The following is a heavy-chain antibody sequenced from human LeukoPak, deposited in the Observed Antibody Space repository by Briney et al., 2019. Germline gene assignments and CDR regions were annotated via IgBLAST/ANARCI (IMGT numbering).Heavy chain of an antibody. V-gene: IGHV3-7*01. CDR3: ARSGLWFGEYNNWFDP. J-gene: IGHJ5*02. Sequence: ETLSLTCAVFGDVFRNYYWTWVRQAPGKGLEWVANIKQDGSEKYYVDSVKGRFTISRDNAKNSLYLQMNSLRAEDTAVYYCARSGLWFGEYNNWFDPWGQGTLVTVSS. D-gene: IGHD3-10*01. CDR1: GDVFRNYY. CDR2: IKQDGSEK.